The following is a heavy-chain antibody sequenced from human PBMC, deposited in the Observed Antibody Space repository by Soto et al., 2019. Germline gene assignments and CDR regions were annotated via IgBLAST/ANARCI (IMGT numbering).Heavy chain of an antibody. V-gene: IGHV1-69*02. CDR2: IIPILGIA. D-gene: IGHD2-2*01. J-gene: IGHJ4*02. Sequence: ASVKVSCKASGGTFSSYTIIWVRQAPGQGLEWMGRIIPILGIANYAQKFQGRVTITADKSTSTAYMELSSLRSEDTAVYYCASCPQNCITTSPCCLFFDYWGQGTLVTVSS. CDR1: GGTFSSYT. CDR3: ASCPQNCITTSPCCLFFDY.